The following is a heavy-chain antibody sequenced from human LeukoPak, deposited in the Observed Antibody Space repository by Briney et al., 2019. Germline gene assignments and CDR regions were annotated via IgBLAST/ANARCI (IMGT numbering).Heavy chain of an antibody. V-gene: IGHV4-34*01. CDR2: INHSGST. CDR3: ATILLWFGNDGFDI. Sequence: PSETLSLTCAVYGGSFSGYYWSWIRQPPGKGLEWMGEINHSGSTNYNPSLKSRVTISVDTSKNQFSLKLSSVTAADTAIYYCATILLWFGNDGFDIWGQGTMVTVSS. J-gene: IGHJ3*02. D-gene: IGHD3-10*01. CDR1: GGSFSGYY.